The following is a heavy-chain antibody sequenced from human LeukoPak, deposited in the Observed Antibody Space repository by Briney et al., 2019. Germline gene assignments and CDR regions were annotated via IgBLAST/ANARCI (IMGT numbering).Heavy chain of an antibody. J-gene: IGHJ4*02. V-gene: IGHV4-34*11. D-gene: IGHD1-26*01. CDR3: ARGWMGGASGT. CDR2: IYHSGST. Sequence: SETLSLTCAVYGGSFSGYYWSWIRQPPGKGLEWIGCIYHSGSTNYNPSLKSRVTISTDTSKNQFSLKLSSVTAADTAVYYCARGWMGGASGTWGQGTLVTVSS. CDR1: GGSFSGYY.